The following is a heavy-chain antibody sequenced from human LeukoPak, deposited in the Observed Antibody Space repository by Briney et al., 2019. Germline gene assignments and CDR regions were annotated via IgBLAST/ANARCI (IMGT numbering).Heavy chain of an antibody. CDR2: IIPIFGTA. CDR1: VGTFSSYA. D-gene: IGHD6-19*01. Sequence: EASVKASCKASVGTFSSYAISWVRRAPGQGLEWMGRIIPIFGTANYAQKFQGRVTITPDKSTSTAYMELSSLRSEDTAVYYCASTHRPGRYSSGWYIDYWGQGTLVTVSS. CDR3: ASTHRPGRYSSGWYIDY. V-gene: IGHV1-69*06. J-gene: IGHJ4*02.